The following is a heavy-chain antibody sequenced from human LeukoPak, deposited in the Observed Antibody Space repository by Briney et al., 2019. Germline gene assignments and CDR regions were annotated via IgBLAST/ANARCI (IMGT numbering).Heavy chain of an antibody. Sequence: SETLSLTCTVSGGSISSYYWSWIRQPPGKGLEWIGYIYYSGSTNYNPSLKSRVTISVDTSKNQFSLKLSSVTAADTAVYYCARRLWYYYGSGSSYFDPWGQETLVTVSS. CDR2: IYYSGST. CDR3: ARRLWYYYGSGSSYFDP. D-gene: IGHD3-10*01. J-gene: IGHJ5*02. CDR1: GGSISSYY. V-gene: IGHV4-59*08.